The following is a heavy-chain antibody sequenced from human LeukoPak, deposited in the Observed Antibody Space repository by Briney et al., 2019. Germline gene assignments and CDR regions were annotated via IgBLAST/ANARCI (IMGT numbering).Heavy chain of an antibody. CDR1: GFTFSSYG. V-gene: IGHV3-33*01. J-gene: IGHJ4*02. CDR3: GRASGSFDY. Sequence: PGGSLRLSCEASGFTFSSYGIHWVRQAPGKGLEWVAVIWSDGSNKYYADSVKGRFTISRDNSKDTLYLQLNSLRAEDTAVYYCGRASGSFDYWGQGTLVSVSS. CDR2: IWSDGSNK. D-gene: IGHD1-26*01.